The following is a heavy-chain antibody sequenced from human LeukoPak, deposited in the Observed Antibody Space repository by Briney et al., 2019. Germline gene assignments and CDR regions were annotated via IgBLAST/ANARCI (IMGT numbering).Heavy chain of an antibody. D-gene: IGHD1-26*01. CDR1: GGSFSGYY. J-gene: IGHJ4*02. V-gene: IGHV4-34*01. CDR2: INHSRST. Sequence: SETLSLTCAVYGGSFSGYYWSWVRQPPGKGLEWIGEINHSRSTNYNPSLKRRVPISVDTSKNQFSLKLSSVTAADTAVYYCARGGLGSDYWGQGTLVTVSS. CDR3: ARGGLGSDY.